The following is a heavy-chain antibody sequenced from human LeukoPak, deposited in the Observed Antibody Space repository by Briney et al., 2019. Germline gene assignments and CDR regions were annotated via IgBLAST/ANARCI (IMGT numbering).Heavy chain of an antibody. Sequence: PGGSLRLSCAASGFTFSAYEMNWVRQAPGKGLQWVSHIGSSGGTIYYADSVKGRFTISRDNAKNSLYLQMNSLRAEDTAVYYCARLSVWQLPPLYWGQGTLVTVSS. D-gene: IGHD6-6*01. J-gene: IGHJ4*02. CDR3: ARLSVWQLPPLY. CDR2: IGSSGGTI. V-gene: IGHV3-48*03. CDR1: GFTFSAYE.